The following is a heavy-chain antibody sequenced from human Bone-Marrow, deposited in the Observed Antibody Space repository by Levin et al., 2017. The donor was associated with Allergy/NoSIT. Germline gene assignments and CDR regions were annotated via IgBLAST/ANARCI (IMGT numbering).Heavy chain of an antibody. CDR2: ISGSASGT. V-gene: IGHV3-23*01. Sequence: GGSLRLSCAASGFTFSDYAMSWVRQAPGKGLEWVSSISGSASGTYYTDSVRDRFTISRDNSRNTLFLQMNSLRAEDTAVYYCAKLLALGFSDDTSDFGSYWGQGTPVTVSS. CDR3: AKLLALGFSDDTSDFGSY. J-gene: IGHJ4*02. D-gene: IGHD3-22*01. CDR1: GFTFSDYA.